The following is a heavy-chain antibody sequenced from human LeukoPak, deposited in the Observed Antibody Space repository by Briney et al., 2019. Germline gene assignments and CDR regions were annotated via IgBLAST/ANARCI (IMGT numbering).Heavy chain of an antibody. CDR3: AREPFGWLVTRNCYGMDV. CDR2: ISYDGSNK. Sequence: GGSLRLSCAASGFTFSSYAMHWVRQAPGKGLEWVAVISYDGSNKYYADSVKGRFTISRDNSKNTLYLQMNSLRAEDTAVYYCAREPFGWLVTRNCYGMDVWGQGTTATVSS. CDR1: GFTFSSYA. J-gene: IGHJ6*02. D-gene: IGHD6-19*01. V-gene: IGHV3-30-3*01.